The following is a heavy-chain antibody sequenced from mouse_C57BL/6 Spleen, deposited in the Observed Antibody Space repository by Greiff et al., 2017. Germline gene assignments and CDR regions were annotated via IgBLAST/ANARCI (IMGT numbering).Heavy chain of an antibody. Sequence: EVQLQQSGPELVKPGASVKISCKASGYSFTGYYMNWVKQSPEKSLEWIGEINPSTGGTTYNQKFKAKATLTVDKSSSTAYMQNKSLTSEYAAVCYCARDSNYDYWGQGTTLTVSS. D-gene: IGHD2-5*01. CDR1: GYSFTGYY. V-gene: IGHV1-42*01. CDR3: ARDSNYDY. J-gene: IGHJ2*01. CDR2: INPSTGGT.